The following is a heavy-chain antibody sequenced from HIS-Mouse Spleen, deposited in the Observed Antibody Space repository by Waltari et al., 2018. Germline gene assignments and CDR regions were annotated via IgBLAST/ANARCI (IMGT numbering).Heavy chain of an antibody. CDR2: ISYDGSNK. V-gene: IGHV3-30*18. CDR3: AKASSGWLDY. D-gene: IGHD6-19*01. CDR1: GCHLSSYG. J-gene: IGHJ4*02. Sequence: QVQLVESGGGVVQPGRSLRRPCAASGCHLSSYGMPWVRQAPGQGLEWVAVISYDGSNKYYADSVKGRFTISRDNSKNTLYLQMNSLRAEDTAVYYCAKASSGWLDYWGQGTLVTVSS.